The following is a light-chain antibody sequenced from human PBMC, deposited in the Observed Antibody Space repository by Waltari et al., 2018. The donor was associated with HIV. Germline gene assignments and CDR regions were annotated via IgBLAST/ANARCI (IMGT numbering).Light chain of an antibody. V-gene: IGLV2-14*01. J-gene: IGLJ1*01. Sequence: QSALTQPASVSGSPGQSITISCTGTNSDLGAYNYVSWYQQHPGKAPKLLIYEVSSRPSGVSNRFSGSKSGTTASLTISGLQAEDEADYDCSSYTGTSTLYVFGPGTKVTVL. CDR1: NSDLGAYNY. CDR2: EVS. CDR3: SSYTGTSTLYV.